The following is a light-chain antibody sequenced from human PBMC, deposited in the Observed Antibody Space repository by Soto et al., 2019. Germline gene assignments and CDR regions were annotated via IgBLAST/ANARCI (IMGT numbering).Light chain of an antibody. V-gene: IGKV1-5*03. J-gene: IGKJ1*01. Sequence: DIQMTKSPSTLSASVGDRVTITCRASKTIDSWLAWYQQRSGKPPNLLIYKASTLASGVPSRFSGSGSGTEFTLTINSLQPDDFATYYCQQYHIYSGTFGQGTKVDIK. CDR3: QQYHIYSGT. CDR2: KAS. CDR1: KTIDSW.